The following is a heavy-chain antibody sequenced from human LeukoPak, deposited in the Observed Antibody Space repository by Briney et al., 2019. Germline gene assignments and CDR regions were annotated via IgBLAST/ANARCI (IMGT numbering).Heavy chain of an antibody. V-gene: IGHV4-30-4*01. Sequence: SQTLSLTRTVSGGSISSGDYYWSWIRQPPGTGLEWLGYIYYSGNTYYNPSLKSRVTISVGTSKNQFSLKLSSVTAADTAVYYCARVVGYCSSTSCLNWFDPWGQGTLVTVSS. D-gene: IGHD2-2*03. J-gene: IGHJ5*02. CDR2: IYYSGNT. CDR3: ARVVGYCSSTSCLNWFDP. CDR1: GGSISSGDYY.